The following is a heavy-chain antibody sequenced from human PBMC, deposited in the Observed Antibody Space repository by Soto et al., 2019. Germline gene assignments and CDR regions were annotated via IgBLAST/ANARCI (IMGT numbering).Heavy chain of an antibody. CDR1: GYTCTNYA. J-gene: IGHJ5*02. CDR3: ARDPYYDFWSGSNWFDP. CDR2: INAGNGDT. V-gene: IGHV1-3*01. Sequence: ASVKVSCKASGYTCTNYAMHWVRQAPGQRLEWMGWINAGNGDTKYSQNFQGRVTITRDTSASTAYMELSSLRSEDTAVYYCARDPYYDFWSGSNWFDPWGQGTLVTVSS. D-gene: IGHD3-3*01.